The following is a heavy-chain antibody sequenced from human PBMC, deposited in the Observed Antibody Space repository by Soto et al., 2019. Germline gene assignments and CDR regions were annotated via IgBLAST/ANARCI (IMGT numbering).Heavy chain of an antibody. D-gene: IGHD3-3*01. Sequence: QVQLVESGGGVVQPGRSLRLSCAASGFTFSSYAMHWVRQAPGKGLEWVAVISFDGSNKYYADSVKGRFTISRDNSKNTLYLEMDSMACGDTGVYYCARDADLWGADSGGYGMDVWGQGTTVTVSS. J-gene: IGHJ6*02. V-gene: IGHV3-30-3*01. CDR2: ISFDGSNK. CDR3: ARDADLWGADSGGYGMDV. CDR1: GFTFSSYA.